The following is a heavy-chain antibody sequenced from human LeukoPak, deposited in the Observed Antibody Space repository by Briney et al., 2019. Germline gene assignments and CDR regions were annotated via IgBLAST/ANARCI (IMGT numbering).Heavy chain of an antibody. CDR3: ARAIAAADYAFDI. D-gene: IGHD6-13*01. CDR2: INAGNGNT. V-gene: IGHV1-3*01. CDR1: GYTFTSYA. J-gene: IGHJ3*02. Sequence: ASVKVSCKASGYTFTSYAMHWVRQAPGQRLEWMGWINAGNGNTRYSQKFQGRVTITRDTSASTAYMELSSLRSEDTAVYYCARAIAAADYAFDIWGQGTMVTVSS.